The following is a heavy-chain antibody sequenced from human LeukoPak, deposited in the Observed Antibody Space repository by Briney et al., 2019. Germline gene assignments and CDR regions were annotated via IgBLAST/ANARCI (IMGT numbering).Heavy chain of an antibody. J-gene: IGHJ4*02. V-gene: IGHV1-2*02. CDR2: INPNSGGT. CDR1: GYTFTGYY. Sequence: ASVKVSCKASGYTFTGYYMHWVRQAPGQGLEWIGWINPNSGGTNYAQKFQGRVTMTRDTSISTAYMELSRLRSDDTAVYYCARDCGGDCYSVFFDYWGQGTLVTVSS. CDR3: ARDCGGDCYSVFFDY. D-gene: IGHD2-21*02.